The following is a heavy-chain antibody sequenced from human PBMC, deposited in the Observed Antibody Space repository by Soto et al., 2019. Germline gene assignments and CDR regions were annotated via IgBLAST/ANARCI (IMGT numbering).Heavy chain of an antibody. CDR2: IYHSGST. J-gene: IGHJ5*02. V-gene: IGHV4-30-2*01. CDR1: GGSICSGGYS. D-gene: IGHD2-2*01. Sequence: PSETLSLTCAVSGGSICSGGYSWSWIRQPPGKGLEWIGYIYHSGSTYYNPSLQSRVTISVDRSKNQFSLKLSSVTAADTAVYYCARAGCSSTSCRGFDPWGQGTLVTVSS. CDR3: ARAGCSSTSCRGFDP.